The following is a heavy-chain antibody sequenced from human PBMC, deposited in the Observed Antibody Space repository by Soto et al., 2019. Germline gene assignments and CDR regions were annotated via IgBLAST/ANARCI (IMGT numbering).Heavy chain of an antibody. CDR3: ANWVEGTMVYFDY. V-gene: IGHV3-23*01. Sequence: GSLRLSCAASGFIFSNYAMTWARQAPGKGLEWVSSISGSGDRTYYADSVKGRFTISRDNSQSTLYLQMNSLRADDTAVYYCANWVEGTMVYFDYWGLGTLVTVSS. D-gene: IGHD2-8*01. J-gene: IGHJ4*02. CDR2: ISGSGDRT. CDR1: GFIFSNYA.